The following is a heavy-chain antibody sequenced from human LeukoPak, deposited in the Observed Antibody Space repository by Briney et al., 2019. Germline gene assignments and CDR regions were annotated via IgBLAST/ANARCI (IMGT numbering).Heavy chain of an antibody. V-gene: IGHV3-23*01. D-gene: IGHD2-15*01. J-gene: IGHJ5*02. CDR1: GFTFRSHA. CDR2: IYENGGTT. Sequence: PGGSLRLSCVGSGFTFRSHAMSWVRQAPEKGLEFVSGIYENGGTTYYADSVKGRFSISRDNSKNTLYLQMDSLRGEDTAVYYCARGDRLVVVVAAGFYWFDPWGQGTLVTVSS. CDR3: ARGDRLVVVVAAGFYWFDP.